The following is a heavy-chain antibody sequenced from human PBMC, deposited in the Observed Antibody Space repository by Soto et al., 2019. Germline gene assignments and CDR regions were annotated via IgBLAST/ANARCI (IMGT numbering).Heavy chain of an antibody. CDR1: WNTFTSYY. Sequence: ASGKVSWKASWNTFTSYYMHWGRQAPGQGLEWMGIITPSGGSTSYAQKFQGRVTMTRDTSTSTVYMELSSLRSEDTAVYYCARVSSWYVPFDYWGQGTLVTVSS. J-gene: IGHJ4*02. CDR2: ITPSGGST. V-gene: IGHV1-46*01. D-gene: IGHD6-13*01. CDR3: ARVSSWYVPFDY.